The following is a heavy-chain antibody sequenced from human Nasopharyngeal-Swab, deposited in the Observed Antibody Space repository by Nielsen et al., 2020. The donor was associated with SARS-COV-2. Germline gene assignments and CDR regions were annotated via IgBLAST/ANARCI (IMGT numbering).Heavy chain of an antibody. Sequence: ASVKVSCKASGYTFTNYGMNWVRQAPGQGPEWMGWINTNTGNPTYAQGFTGRFVFSLDTSVSTAYLQINSLKAEDTAVYYCARGALYYFDYWGQGTLVTVSS. CDR1: GYTFTNYG. V-gene: IGHV7-4-1*02. CDR2: INTNTGNP. J-gene: IGHJ4*02. CDR3: ARGALYYFDY.